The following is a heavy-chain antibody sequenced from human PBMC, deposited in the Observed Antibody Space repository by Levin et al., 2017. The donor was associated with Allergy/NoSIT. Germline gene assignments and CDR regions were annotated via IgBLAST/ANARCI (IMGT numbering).Heavy chain of an antibody. Sequence: GGSLRLSCKASGYTFTGYYMHWVRQAPGQGLEWMGWINPNSGGTNYAQKFQGRVTMTRDTSISTAYMELSRLRSDDTAVYYCARGPRVVAATLVPDYWGQGTLVTVSS. CDR2: INPNSGGT. J-gene: IGHJ4*02. D-gene: IGHD2-15*01. CDR1: GYTFTGYY. CDR3: ARGPRVVAATLVPDY. V-gene: IGHV1-2*02.